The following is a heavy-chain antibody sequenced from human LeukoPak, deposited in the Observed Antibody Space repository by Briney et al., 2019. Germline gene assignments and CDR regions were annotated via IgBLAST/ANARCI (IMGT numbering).Heavy chain of an antibody. J-gene: IGHJ4*02. Sequence: PSETLSLTCTVAGGSISTYYWNWIRQSPGKGLEWIGYMYYSGSTNYNPSLKSRVTISVDTSKNESSLKLSSVTAADTAVYYCARTPATTWTNHFDYWGQGTLVTVAS. CDR3: ARTPATTWTNHFDY. CDR1: GGSISTYY. V-gene: IGHV4-59*01. D-gene: IGHD4-17*01. CDR2: MYYSGST.